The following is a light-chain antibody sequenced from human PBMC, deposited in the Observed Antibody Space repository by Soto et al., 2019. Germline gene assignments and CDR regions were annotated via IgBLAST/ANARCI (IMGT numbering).Light chain of an antibody. CDR3: QHRSNWPIT. Sequence: DIVLTQSPATLSLSPGERATLSCRASQSVSSYLAWYQQKHGQAPRLLIYDASNRATGIPARFSGSGSGTAFTLTISSLEPEDFAVYYCQHRSNWPITFGQGTRLEIK. CDR1: QSVSSY. V-gene: IGKV3-11*01. J-gene: IGKJ5*01. CDR2: DAS.